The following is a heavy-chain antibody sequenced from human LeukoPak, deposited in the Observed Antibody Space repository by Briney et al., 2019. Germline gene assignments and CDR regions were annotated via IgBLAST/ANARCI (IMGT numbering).Heavy chain of an antibody. J-gene: IGHJ6*02. V-gene: IGHV3-23*01. CDR2: ISGSGGST. D-gene: IGHD7-27*01. Sequence: GGSLRLSCAASGFTFSSYAMSWVRQAPGKRLEWVSAISGSGGSTYYADSVKGRFTISRDNSKNTLYLQMNSLRAEDTAVYYCARCLTGSYYYGMDVWGQGTTVTVSS. CDR1: GFTFSSYA. CDR3: ARCLTGSYYYGMDV.